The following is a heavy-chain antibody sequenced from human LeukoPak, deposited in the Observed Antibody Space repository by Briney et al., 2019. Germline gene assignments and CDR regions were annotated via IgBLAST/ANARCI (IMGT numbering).Heavy chain of an antibody. D-gene: IGHD1-26*01. CDR2: IYHSGST. Sequence: SETLSLTCTVSGYSISSGYYWGWIQQPPGKGLEWIGSIYHSGSTYYNPSLKSRVTISVDTSKNQFSLKLSSVTAADTAVYYCARDRWELHSYNWFDPWGQGTLVTVSS. J-gene: IGHJ5*02. CDR3: ARDRWELHSYNWFDP. CDR1: GYSISSGYY. V-gene: IGHV4-38-2*02.